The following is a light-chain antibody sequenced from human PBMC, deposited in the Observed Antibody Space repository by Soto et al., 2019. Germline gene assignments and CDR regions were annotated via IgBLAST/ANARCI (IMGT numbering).Light chain of an antibody. CDR1: QGISSW. V-gene: IGKV1D-12*01. J-gene: IGKJ4*01. CDR3: QQADSFPLT. CDR2: AAS. Sequence: DIQMTQSPSSVSATEGDRVIITCRASQGISSWLVWYQQKLGEAPKLLIFAASRLQSGVPSRFSGSGSGTDFTLTISSLQPEDFGTYFCQQADSFPLTFGGGTKVEIK.